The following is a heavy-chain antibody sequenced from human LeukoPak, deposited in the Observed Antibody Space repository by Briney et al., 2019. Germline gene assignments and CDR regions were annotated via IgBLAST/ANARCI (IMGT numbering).Heavy chain of an antibody. CDR2: IYHSGSS. V-gene: IGHV4-39*01. CDR1: GGSISSSSYY. J-gene: IGHJ4*02. CDR3: ARHSSYYGNFDY. D-gene: IGHD3-10*01. Sequence: SETLSLTCTVSGGSISSSSYYWGWIRQPPGKGLEWIGSIYHSGSSYYNPSLKTRVTISVDTSKNQYSLKLSSVTAADTAVYYCARHSSYYGNFDYWGQGTLVTVSS.